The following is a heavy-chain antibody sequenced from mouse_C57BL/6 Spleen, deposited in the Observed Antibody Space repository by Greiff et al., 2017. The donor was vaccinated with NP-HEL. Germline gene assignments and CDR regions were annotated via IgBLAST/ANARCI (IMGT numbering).Heavy chain of an antibody. CDR1: GYAFSSSW. CDR2: IYPGDGDT. J-gene: IGHJ2*01. V-gene: IGHV1-82*01. D-gene: IGHD2-5*01. CDR3: ARCDYSTLDD. Sequence: VQLQQSGPELVKPGASVKISCKASGYAFSSSWMNWVKQRPGKGLEWIGRIYPGDGDTNYNGKFKGKATLTADKSSSTAYMQLSSLTSEDSAVYFFARCDYSTLDDWGQGTTLTVSS.